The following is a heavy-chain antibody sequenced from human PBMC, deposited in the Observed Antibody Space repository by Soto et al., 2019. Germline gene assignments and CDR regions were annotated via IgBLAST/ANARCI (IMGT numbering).Heavy chain of an antibody. CDR1: GYTFTGYY. CDR3: ARDSMGDYSNYFDY. J-gene: IGHJ4*02. CDR2: INPNSGGT. Sequence: QVQLVQSGAEVKKPGASVKVSCKASGYTFTGYYMHWVRQAPRQGLEWMGWINPNSGGTNYAQKFQGWVTMTRDTSISTAYMELSRLRSDDTAVYYCARDSMGDYSNYFDYWGQGTLVTVSS. V-gene: IGHV1-2*04. D-gene: IGHD4-4*01.